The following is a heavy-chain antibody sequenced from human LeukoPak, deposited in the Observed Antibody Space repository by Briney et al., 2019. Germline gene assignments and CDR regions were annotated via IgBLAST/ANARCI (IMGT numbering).Heavy chain of an antibody. D-gene: IGHD3-10*01. Sequence: SETLSLTCAVYGGSFSSYYWSWIRQPPGKGLEWIGEINHSGSTNYNSSLKSRLTMSVDTSKNQFSLNLSTVTAADTAVYYCARVRHLVRELITYYFDYWGQGTLVTVSS. CDR2: INHSGST. CDR1: GGSFSSYY. CDR3: ARVRHLVRELITYYFDY. V-gene: IGHV4-34*01. J-gene: IGHJ4*02.